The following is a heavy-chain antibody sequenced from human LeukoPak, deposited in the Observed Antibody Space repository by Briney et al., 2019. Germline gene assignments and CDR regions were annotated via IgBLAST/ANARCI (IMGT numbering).Heavy chain of an antibody. J-gene: IGHJ4*02. V-gene: IGHV3-33*01. D-gene: IGHD2-2*01. CDR1: GFTFSNYG. CDR3: ARDYCISTSCFDY. CDR2: IWYDGSKK. Sequence: GGSLRLSCAASGFTFSNYGFHWVRQAPGKGLEWVAVIWYDGSKKYYADSVKGRFTISRDNSKNTLYLQMSSLRAEDTAVYYCARDYCISTSCFDYWGQGTLVTVSS.